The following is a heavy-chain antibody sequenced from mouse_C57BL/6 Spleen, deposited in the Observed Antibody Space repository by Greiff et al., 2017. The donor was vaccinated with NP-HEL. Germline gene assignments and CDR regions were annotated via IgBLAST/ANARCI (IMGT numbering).Heavy chain of an antibody. Sequence: QVQLQQPGTELVKPGASVKLSCKASGYTFTSYWMHWVKQRPGQGLEWIGNINPSNGGTNYNEKFKSTATLTVDKSASKAYMQLSSLTSEDSAVYYCAILYYYGSSHEFAYWGQGTLVTVSA. V-gene: IGHV1-53*01. D-gene: IGHD1-1*01. J-gene: IGHJ3*01. CDR3: AILYYYGSSHEFAY. CDR1: GYTFTSYW. CDR2: INPSNGGT.